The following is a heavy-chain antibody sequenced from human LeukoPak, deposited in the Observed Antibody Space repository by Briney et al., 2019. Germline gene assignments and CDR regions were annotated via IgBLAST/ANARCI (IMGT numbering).Heavy chain of an antibody. D-gene: IGHD3-9*01. CDR3: ARGSVVRYFDWLIQSIYWYFDL. J-gene: IGHJ2*01. CDR2: INPNSGGA. Sequence: GASVKVSCKASGYTFTSYGISWVRQAPGQGLEWMGWINPNSGGAGYAQKFQGRVTMTRNTSISTAYMELSSLRSEDTAVYYCARGSVVRYFDWLIQSIYWYFDLWGRGTLVTVSS. V-gene: IGHV1-8*02. CDR1: GYTFTSYG.